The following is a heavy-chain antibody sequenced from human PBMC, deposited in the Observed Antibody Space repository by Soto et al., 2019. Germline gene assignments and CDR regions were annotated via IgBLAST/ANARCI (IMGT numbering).Heavy chain of an antibody. CDR3: VRGGYMYACDI. J-gene: IGHJ3*02. CDR2: MNNDGSYI. V-gene: IGHV3-74*01. D-gene: IGHD6-13*01. Sequence: GGSLRLSCAASGFTFSSYWMYWVRQAPGKGLEWVSHMNNDGSYIIYAESVKGRFTFSRDNAKNTLYLQMNSLRAEDTAVYYCVRGGYMYACDIWGEVTMVVVS. CDR1: GFTFSSYW.